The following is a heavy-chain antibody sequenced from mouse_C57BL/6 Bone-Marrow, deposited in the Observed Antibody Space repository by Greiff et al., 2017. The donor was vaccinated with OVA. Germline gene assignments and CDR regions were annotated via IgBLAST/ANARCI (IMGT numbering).Heavy chain of an antibody. CDR3: AKSTCYFDY. CDR2: INPNNGGT. Sequence: VQLQQSGPELVKPGASVKISCKASGYTFTDYYMNWVKQSHGKSLEWIGDINPNNGGTSYNQKFKGKATLTVDKSSSTAYMELRSLTSEDSAVYYCAKSTCYFDYWGQGTTLTVSS. CDR1: GYTFTDYY. V-gene: IGHV1-26*01. J-gene: IGHJ2*01.